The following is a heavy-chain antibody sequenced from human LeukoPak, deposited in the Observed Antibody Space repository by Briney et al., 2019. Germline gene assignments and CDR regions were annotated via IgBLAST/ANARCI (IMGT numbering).Heavy chain of an antibody. CDR3: ARSIVKNWFDP. CDR1: GGSISSYY. Sequence: PSETLSLTCTVSGGSISSYYWSWLRQPPGKGLEWIGYIYYSGSTNYNPSLKSRVTISVDTSKNQFSLKLSSVTAADTAVYYCARSIVKNWFDPWGQGTLVTVSS. V-gene: IGHV4-59*01. J-gene: IGHJ5*02. D-gene: IGHD2-21*01. CDR2: IYYSGST.